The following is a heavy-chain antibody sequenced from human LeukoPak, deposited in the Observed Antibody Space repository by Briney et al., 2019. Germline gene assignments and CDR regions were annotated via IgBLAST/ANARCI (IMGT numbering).Heavy chain of an antibody. J-gene: IGHJ4*02. V-gene: IGHV4-4*07. CDR2: IDASGRT. CDR3: ARRDSSGYFVY. Sequence: PSETLSLTCTVSGGSISIYYWNSIRQSAGKGLEWIGRIDASGRTEYNPSLKSRVTMSVDTSKNQFSLTLSSVTAADTAVYYCARRDSSGYFVYWGQGTLVTVSS. D-gene: IGHD3-22*01. CDR1: GGSISIYY.